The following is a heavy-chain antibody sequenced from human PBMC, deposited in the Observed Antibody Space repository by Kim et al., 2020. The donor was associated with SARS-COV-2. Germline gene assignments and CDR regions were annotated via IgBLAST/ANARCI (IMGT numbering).Heavy chain of an antibody. CDR3: ARGSPAYSSSWYYYYGMDV. Sequence: SETLSLTCAVYGGSFSGYYWSWIRQPPGKGLEWIGEINHSGSTNYNPSLKSRVTISVDTSKNQFSLKLSSVTAADTAVYYCARGSPAYSSSWYYYYGMDVWGQGTTVTVSS. J-gene: IGHJ6*02. V-gene: IGHV4-34*01. D-gene: IGHD6-13*01. CDR1: GGSFSGYY. CDR2: INHSGST.